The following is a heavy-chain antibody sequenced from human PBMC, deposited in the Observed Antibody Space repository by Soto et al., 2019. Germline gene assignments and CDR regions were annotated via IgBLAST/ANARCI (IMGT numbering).Heavy chain of an antibody. CDR2: IYYSGST. CDR3: ARHSILTGYYKSNYFDN. D-gene: IGHD3-9*01. Sequence: PSETLSLTCTVSGGSISSYYWSWIRQPPGKGLEWIGYIYYSGSTNYNPSLKSRVTILVDTSKNQFSLKLSSVTAADTAVYYCARHSILTGYYKSNYFDNWGQGTLVTVSS. CDR1: GGSISSYY. J-gene: IGHJ4*02. V-gene: IGHV4-59*08.